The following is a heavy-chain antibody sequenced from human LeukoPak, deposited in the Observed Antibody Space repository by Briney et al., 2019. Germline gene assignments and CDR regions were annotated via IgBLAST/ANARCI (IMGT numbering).Heavy chain of an antibody. CDR2: IYYTGST. Sequence: SETLSLTCSVSGGSISIYHWSWIRQPPGKELEWIGNIYYTGSTYYNPSLESRVTISVDTSKNQFSLKLSSVTAADTAVYYCARFIGCGGDCNRLDYWGQGTLVTVSS. J-gene: IGHJ4*02. V-gene: IGHV4-59*08. D-gene: IGHD2-21*02. CDR1: GGSISIYH. CDR3: ARFIGCGGDCNRLDY.